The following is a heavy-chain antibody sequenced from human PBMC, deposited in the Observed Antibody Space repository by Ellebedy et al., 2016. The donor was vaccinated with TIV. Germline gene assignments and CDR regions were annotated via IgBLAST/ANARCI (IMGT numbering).Heavy chain of an antibody. Sequence: SVKVSCXASGGTFSSYAISWVRQAPGQGLEWMGGIIPIFGTANYAQKFQGRVTITADESTSTAYMELSSLRSEDTAVYYCARSVSPGLYCSGGSCYLHFDYWGQGTLVTVSS. CDR1: GGTFSSYA. CDR2: IIPIFGTA. J-gene: IGHJ4*02. CDR3: ARSVSPGLYCSGGSCYLHFDY. V-gene: IGHV1-69*13. D-gene: IGHD2-15*01.